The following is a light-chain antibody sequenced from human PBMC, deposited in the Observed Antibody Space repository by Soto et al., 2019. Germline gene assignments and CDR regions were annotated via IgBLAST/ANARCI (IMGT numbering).Light chain of an antibody. CDR2: GAS. V-gene: IGKV3-15*01. CDR3: QQYNNWPPRT. CDR1: QGVSNH. J-gene: IGKJ2*01. Sequence: DIVMTQSPFTLSVSPGERATLSCRASQGVSNHLAWYQQKPGQAPRLLIYGASTRATGIPARFSGSGSGTEFTLTISSLQSEDFAVYYCQQYNNWPPRTFGQGTKLEIK.